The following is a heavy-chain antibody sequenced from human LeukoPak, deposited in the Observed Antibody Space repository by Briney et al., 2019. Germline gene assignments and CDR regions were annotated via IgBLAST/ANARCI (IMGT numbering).Heavy chain of an antibody. J-gene: IGHJ4*02. V-gene: IGHV3-33*06. CDR2: IWYDGSNK. D-gene: IGHD4-17*01. CDR3: AKDPWSYGDSKGGYFDY. Sequence: PGGSPRLSCAASGFTFSSYGMHWVRQAPGKGLEWVAVIWYDGSNKYYADSVKGRFTISRDNSKNTLYLQMNSLRAEDTAVYYCAKDPWSYGDSKGGYFDYWGQGTLVTVSS. CDR1: GFTFSSYG.